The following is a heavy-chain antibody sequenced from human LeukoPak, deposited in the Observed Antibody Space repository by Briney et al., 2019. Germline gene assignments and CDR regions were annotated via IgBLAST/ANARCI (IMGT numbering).Heavy chain of an antibody. J-gene: IGHJ4*02. CDR2: ISAYNGNT. V-gene: IGHV1-18*01. D-gene: IGHD4-17*01. Sequence: GASVKVSCKASGYTFTSYGISWVRQAPGQGLERMGWISAYNGNTNYAQKLQGRVTITTDTSPSTAYMELRSLRSDDPAVYYCARDYGDSPLSYWGQGTLVTVSS. CDR3: ARDYGDSPLSY. CDR1: GYTFTSYG.